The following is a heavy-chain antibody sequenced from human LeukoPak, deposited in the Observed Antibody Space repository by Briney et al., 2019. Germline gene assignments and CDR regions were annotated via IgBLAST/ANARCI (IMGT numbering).Heavy chain of an antibody. V-gene: IGHV4-59*11. J-gene: IGHJ6*04. CDR2: IYYSGST. Sequence: SETLSLTCAVSGVSINSHYWSWIRQPPGKGLECVGHIYYSGSTNYDPSLKSRVTMSVDTSKNQFSLKLSSVTAADTAVYFCARGPYGIFDVWGKGTTVTVSS. CDR3: ARGPYGIFDV. CDR1: GVSINSHY. D-gene: IGHD3-9*01.